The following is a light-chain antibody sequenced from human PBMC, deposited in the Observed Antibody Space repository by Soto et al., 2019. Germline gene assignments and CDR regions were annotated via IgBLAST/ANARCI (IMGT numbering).Light chain of an antibody. J-gene: IGLJ1*01. CDR1: SSDVGGYNY. V-gene: IGLV2-14*01. Sequence: SVLTQPASVSGSPGQSITISCTGTSSDVGGYNYVSWYQQHPGKAPKLMIYDVRNRPSGVSNRLSGSKSVNTASLTISVLQAEAESDYYCSSYTTINTYVFGTGTKVTVL. CDR2: DVR. CDR3: SSYTTINTYV.